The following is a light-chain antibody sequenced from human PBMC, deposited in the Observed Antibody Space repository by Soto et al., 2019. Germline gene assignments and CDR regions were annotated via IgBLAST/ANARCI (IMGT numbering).Light chain of an antibody. CDR3: CSYAGTYTYV. V-gene: IGLV2-11*01. CDR2: DVT. Sequence: QSVLTQPRSVSGSPGQSVTISCTGTTSDVGDYTFVSWYQQHPGNAPKLMIYDVTKRPSGIPNRFSGSKSGNTASLTISGLQAEDEADYYCCSYAGTYTYVFGTGTKVTVL. J-gene: IGLJ1*01. CDR1: TSDVGDYTF.